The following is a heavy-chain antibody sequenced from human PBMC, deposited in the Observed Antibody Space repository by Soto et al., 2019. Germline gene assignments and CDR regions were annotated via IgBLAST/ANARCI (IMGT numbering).Heavy chain of an antibody. CDR2: NNPATGDT. J-gene: IGHJ5*02. V-gene: IGHV1-3*01. Sequence: QVHLVQSGAEVQKPGASVRISCQASGYAFTTSAIHWVRQAPGQILEWMGWNNPATGDTKYSQNVRGRVTFALDTPATTAYMDLRSLASHDTAVYCCARASGRSKLLPFYFDPWGQGTQVTVSS. CDR1: GYAFTTSA. CDR3: ARASGRSKLLPFYFDP. D-gene: IGHD1-26*01.